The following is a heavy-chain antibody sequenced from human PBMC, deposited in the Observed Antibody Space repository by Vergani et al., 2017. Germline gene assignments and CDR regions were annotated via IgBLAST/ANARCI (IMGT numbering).Heavy chain of an antibody. CDR3: ARDHLNYYYYYGMDV. CDR2: INHSGST. V-gene: IGHV4-34*01. J-gene: IGHJ6*02. Sequence: QVQLQQWGAGLLKPSETLSLTCAVYGGSFSGYYWSWIREPPGKGLEWIGKINHSGSTNYNPSLKSRVTISVDTSKNQCSLKLSSVTAADTAVYYCARDHLNYYYYYGMDVWGQGTTVTVSS. CDR1: GGSFSGYY.